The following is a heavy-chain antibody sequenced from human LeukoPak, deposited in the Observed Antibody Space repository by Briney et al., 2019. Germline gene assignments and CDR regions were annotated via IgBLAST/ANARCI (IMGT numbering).Heavy chain of an antibody. V-gene: IGHV3-7*01. Sequence: GGSLRLSCAASGFTFSSFWMSWVRQAPGKGLEWVASIKEDGSEKYYVDSVKGRFTISRDNAKNSVYLQMNSLRAEDTAVYYCTRHMEDYGDHSTPYYYYYYMDVWGKGTTVTVSS. J-gene: IGHJ6*03. CDR2: IKEDGSEK. CDR1: GFTFSSFW. CDR3: TRHMEDYGDHSTPYYYYYYMDV. D-gene: IGHD4-17*01.